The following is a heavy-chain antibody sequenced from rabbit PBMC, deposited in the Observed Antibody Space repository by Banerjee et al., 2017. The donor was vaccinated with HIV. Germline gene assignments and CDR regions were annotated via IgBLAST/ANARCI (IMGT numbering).Heavy chain of an antibody. J-gene: IGHJ4*01. CDR1: GFSFSSSYW. D-gene: IGHD4-2*01. CDR3: ARDADAGGMDYDL. V-gene: IGHV1S40*01. Sequence: QSLEESGGDLVKPGASLTLTCTASGFSFSSSYWICWVRQAPGKGLDLIACISTSDGRTWYATWARGRFTISKTSSTTVTLQMTSLTAADTATYFCARDADAGGMDYDLWGPGTLVTVS. CDR2: ISTSDGRT.